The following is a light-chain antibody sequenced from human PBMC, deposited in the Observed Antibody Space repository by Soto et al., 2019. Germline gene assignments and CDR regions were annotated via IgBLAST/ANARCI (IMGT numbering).Light chain of an antibody. Sequence: EIVLTQSPATLSLSPGERATLSCRASQSISNYLAWYQQRPGQAPRLLIYGASTRATGIPARFSGSGSGTEFTLTISSLQSEDFAVYYCQQYNNWPPEGTFGQGTKVEIK. CDR2: GAS. CDR1: QSISNY. CDR3: QQYNNWPPEGT. J-gene: IGKJ1*01. V-gene: IGKV3-15*01.